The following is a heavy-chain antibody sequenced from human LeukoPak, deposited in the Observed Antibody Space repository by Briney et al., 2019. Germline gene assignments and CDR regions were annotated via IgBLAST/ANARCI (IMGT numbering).Heavy chain of an antibody. Sequence: SETLSLTCAVYGGSFSGYYWSWIRQPPGKGLEWIGEINHSGSTNYNPSLKSRVTISVDTSKNQFSLKLSSVTAADTAVYYCARTLTTLRFLEWLPELYLDYWGQGTLVTVSS. CDR3: ARTLTTLRFLEWLPELYLDY. CDR1: GGSFSGYY. D-gene: IGHD3-3*01. CDR2: INHSGST. J-gene: IGHJ4*02. V-gene: IGHV4-34*01.